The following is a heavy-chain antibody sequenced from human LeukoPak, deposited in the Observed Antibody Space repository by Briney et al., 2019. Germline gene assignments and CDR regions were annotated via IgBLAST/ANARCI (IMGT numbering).Heavy chain of an antibody. V-gene: IGHV4-4*07. CDR2: IYSSGST. CDR3: ARGGKATVVTM. D-gene: IGHD4-23*01. Sequence: SETLSLTCTVSGGSINSYYWSWIRQPAGKGLEWIGRIYSSGSTNYNPSLKSRVSMSVDTSTNQFSLNLTSVTDADTAVYYCARGGKATVVTMWGQGILVTVSS. CDR1: GGSINSYY. J-gene: IGHJ4*02.